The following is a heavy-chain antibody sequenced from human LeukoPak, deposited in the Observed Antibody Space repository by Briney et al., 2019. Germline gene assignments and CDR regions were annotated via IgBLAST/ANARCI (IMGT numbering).Heavy chain of an antibody. Sequence: ASVKVSCKASGYTFTSYAMNWVRQATGQGLEWMGWMNPNSGNTGYAQKFQGRVTITRNTSISTAYMELSSLRSEDTAVYYCARTYYDFWSGFTYYYYMDVWGKGTTVAVSS. D-gene: IGHD3-3*01. CDR3: ARTYYDFWSGFTYYYYMDV. CDR1: GYTFTSYA. CDR2: MNPNSGNT. J-gene: IGHJ6*03. V-gene: IGHV1-8*03.